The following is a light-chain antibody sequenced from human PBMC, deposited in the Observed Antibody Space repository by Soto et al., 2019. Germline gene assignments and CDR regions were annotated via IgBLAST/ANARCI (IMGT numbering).Light chain of an antibody. J-gene: IGKJ5*01. V-gene: IGKV1-33*01. CDR2: DAS. CDR3: QQYENLPT. Sequence: DIQMTQSPSSLSASVGDRVTITCHSSQNINNYLNWYQQKPGRAPKLLIYDASNLEAGVPSRFRGSGSGTDFTFTISRLQPDDIATYYCQQYENLPTFGQGTRLEIK. CDR1: QNINNY.